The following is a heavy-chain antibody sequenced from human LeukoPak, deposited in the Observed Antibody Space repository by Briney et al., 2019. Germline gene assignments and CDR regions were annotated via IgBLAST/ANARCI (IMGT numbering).Heavy chain of an antibody. Sequence: SETLSLTCTVSGGSISSYYWSWLRQPPGKGLEWIGYIYYSGSTYYNPSLKSRVTISVDTSKNQFSLKLSSVTAADTAVYYCARERNCSGGSCYYYYYGMDVWGQGTTVTVSS. CDR1: GGSISSYY. J-gene: IGHJ6*02. CDR2: IYYSGST. D-gene: IGHD2-15*01. CDR3: ARERNCSGGSCYYYYYGMDV. V-gene: IGHV4-59*12.